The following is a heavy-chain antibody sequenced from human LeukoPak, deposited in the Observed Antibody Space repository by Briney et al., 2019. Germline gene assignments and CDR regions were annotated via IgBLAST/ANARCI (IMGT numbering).Heavy chain of an antibody. CDR2: IYTSGST. J-gene: IGHJ6*03. CDR1: GGSISSCY. Sequence: PSETLSLTCTVSGGSISSCYWSWIRQPAGKGLEWIGRIYTSGSTNYNPSLKSRVTMSVDTSKNQFSLKLSSVTAADTAVYYCARVVKARYYYYYMDVWGKGTTVTVSS. V-gene: IGHV4-4*07. D-gene: IGHD3-22*01. CDR3: ARVVKARYYYYYMDV.